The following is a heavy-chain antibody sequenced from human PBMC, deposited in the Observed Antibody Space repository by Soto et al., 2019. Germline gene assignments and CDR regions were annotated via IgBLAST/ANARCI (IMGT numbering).Heavy chain of an antibody. CDR1: GDSISSSTYY. V-gene: IGHV4-39*01. Sequence: SETLSLTCTVSGDSISSSTYYWAWTRQPPGKGLEWIGSINYSGRTYYSPSVKSRITISVDTSKNQYSLKLHSVTATDTAVYYCARLFGCSGGSCYFDPWGQGTLVTVSS. CDR3: ARLFGCSGGSCYFDP. J-gene: IGHJ5*02. D-gene: IGHD2-15*01. CDR2: INYSGRT.